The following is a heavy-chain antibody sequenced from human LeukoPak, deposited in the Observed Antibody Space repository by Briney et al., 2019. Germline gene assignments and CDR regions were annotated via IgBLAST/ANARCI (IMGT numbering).Heavy chain of an antibody. CDR3: ASVDTAR. J-gene: IGHJ4*02. Sequence: GGSLRLSCAASGFTVSSNYMSWVRQAPGKGLEWVSSISSSSSYIYYADSVKGRFTISRDNAKNSLYLQMNSLRAEDTAVYYCASVDTARWGQGTLVTVSS. CDR1: GFTVSSNY. D-gene: IGHD5-18*01. CDR2: ISSSSSYI. V-gene: IGHV3-21*01.